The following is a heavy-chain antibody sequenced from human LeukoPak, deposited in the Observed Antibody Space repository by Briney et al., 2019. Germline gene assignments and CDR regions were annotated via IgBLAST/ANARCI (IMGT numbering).Heavy chain of an antibody. Sequence: GGSLRLSCAASGFTFSSYSMNWVRQAPGKGLDWVSSISSSSSYIYYADSVKGRFTISRDNAKNSLYLQMNSLRAEDTAVYYCARDEVRGVAFDYWGQGTLVTVSS. CDR3: ARDEVRGVAFDY. CDR2: ISSSSSYI. D-gene: IGHD3-10*01. V-gene: IGHV3-21*01. CDR1: GFTFSSYS. J-gene: IGHJ4*02.